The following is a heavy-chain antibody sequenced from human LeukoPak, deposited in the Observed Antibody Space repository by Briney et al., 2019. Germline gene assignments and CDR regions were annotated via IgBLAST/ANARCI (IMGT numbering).Heavy chain of an antibody. Sequence: SETLSLTCAVSGYSISSGYYWGWIRQPPGKGLEWIGSIYHSGSTYYNPSLKSRVTISVDTSKNQFSLKLSSVTAADTAVYYCARGPWKVAGPHGAFDIWGQGTMVTVSS. J-gene: IGHJ3*02. V-gene: IGHV4-38-2*01. CDR3: ARGPWKVAGPHGAFDI. CDR2: IYHSGST. CDR1: GYSISSGYY. D-gene: IGHD6-19*01.